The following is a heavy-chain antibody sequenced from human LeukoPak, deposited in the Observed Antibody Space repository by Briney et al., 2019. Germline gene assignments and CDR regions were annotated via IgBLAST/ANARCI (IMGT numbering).Heavy chain of an antibody. V-gene: IGHV4-59*01. CDR3: ARYIVSYPHDAFDI. CDR2: IYYSGST. Sequence: SETLSLTCTVSGGSTSSYYWSWIRQPPGKGLEWIGYIYYSGSTSYNPSLKSRVTISVDTSKKQFSLKLSSVTAADTAFYYCARYIVSYPHDAFDIWGQGTMVTVSS. D-gene: IGHD1-26*01. J-gene: IGHJ3*02. CDR1: GGSTSSYY.